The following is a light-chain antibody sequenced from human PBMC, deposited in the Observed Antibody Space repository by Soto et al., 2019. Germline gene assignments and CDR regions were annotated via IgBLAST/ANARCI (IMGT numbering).Light chain of an antibody. V-gene: IGKV3-20*01. Sequence: EIVLTQSPGTLSLSPGERATHSCRASQSVSSSYLAWYQQRPGQAPRLLIYGASSRATGIPDRFSGSGSGTDFTLTISRLEHEDFAVYYCQQYGSSLLFTFGPGTKVDIK. J-gene: IGKJ3*01. CDR2: GAS. CDR3: QQYGSSLLFT. CDR1: QSVSSSY.